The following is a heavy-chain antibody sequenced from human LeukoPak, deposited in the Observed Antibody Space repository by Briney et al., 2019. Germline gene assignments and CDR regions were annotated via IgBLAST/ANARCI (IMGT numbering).Heavy chain of an antibody. CDR1: GFTFRNFA. Sequence: GGSLRLSCAASGFTFRNFAMHWVRQAPGKGLEWVAVISYDGDYQYYADSVKGRFTISRDSSKNTVYLEMNSLRPEDTGVYYCARDSYDYGDYGNSFDYWGQGTLVTVSS. CDR2: ISYDGDYQ. V-gene: IGHV3-30*04. CDR3: ARDSYDYGDYGNSFDY. D-gene: IGHD4-17*01. J-gene: IGHJ4*02.